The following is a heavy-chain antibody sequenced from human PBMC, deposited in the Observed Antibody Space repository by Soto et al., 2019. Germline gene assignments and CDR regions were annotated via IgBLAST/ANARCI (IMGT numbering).Heavy chain of an antibody. CDR2: IRSKAYGGTT. Sequence: GGSLRLSCTASGFTFGDYAMSWFRQAPGKGLEWVGFIRSKAYGGTTEYAASVKGRFTISRDDSKSIAYLQMNSLKTEDTAVYYCTSSVSPTYYDFWSGYHPHFEYWGQGTLVTVSS. D-gene: IGHD3-3*01. V-gene: IGHV3-49*03. J-gene: IGHJ4*02. CDR1: GFTFGDYA. CDR3: TSSVSPTYYDFWSGYHPHFEY.